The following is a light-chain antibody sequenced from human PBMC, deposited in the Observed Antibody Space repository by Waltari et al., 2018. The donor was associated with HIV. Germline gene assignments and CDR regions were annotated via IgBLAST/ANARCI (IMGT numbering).Light chain of an antibody. J-gene: IGLJ3*02. CDR2: DVS. CDR3: SSYTSSSTLGV. Sequence: QSALPQPASVCGSPGQSITISCTGTSSAVGGYNYVLWYQQHPGKAPKLMIYDVSKRPSGVSKRFSGSKSGNTASLTISGLQAEDEADYYCSSYTSSSTLGVFGGGTKLTVL. V-gene: IGLV2-14*01. CDR1: SSAVGGYNY.